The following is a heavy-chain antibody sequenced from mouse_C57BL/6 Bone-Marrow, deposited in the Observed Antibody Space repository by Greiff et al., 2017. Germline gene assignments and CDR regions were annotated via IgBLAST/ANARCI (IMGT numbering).Heavy chain of an antibody. Sequence: QVQLQQSGAELARPGASVKLSCKASGYTFTSYGISWVKQRTGQGLEWIGEIYPRSGNTYYNEKFKGKATLTADNSSSTAYMELLSLTSEDSAVYFCASSNWDGFYYFDYWGQGTTLTVSS. CDR3: ASSNWDGFYYFDY. D-gene: IGHD4-1*01. CDR2: IYPRSGNT. V-gene: IGHV1-81*01. CDR1: GYTFTSYG. J-gene: IGHJ2*01.